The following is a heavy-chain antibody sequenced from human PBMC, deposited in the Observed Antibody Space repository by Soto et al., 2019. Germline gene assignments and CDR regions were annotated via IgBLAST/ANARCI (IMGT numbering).Heavy chain of an antibody. V-gene: IGHV5-51*01. CDR2: VYVSDSET. J-gene: IGHJ3*01. Sequence: PGVSLKISWRGAGYYSSSYWIAWVRQMSGKGLEWLGSVYVSDSETKYSPSFQGHVTISADKYTNTAYLYWSSLKASDTAVYYCARRGTLSGRDAFDVWGEGTMVTVSS. CDR3: ARRGTLSGRDAFDV. CDR1: GYYSSSYW. D-gene: IGHD5-12*01.